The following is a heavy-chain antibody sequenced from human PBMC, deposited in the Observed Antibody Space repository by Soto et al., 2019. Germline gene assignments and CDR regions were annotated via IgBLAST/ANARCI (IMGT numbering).Heavy chain of an antibody. CDR3: AKVKAPRAYNWNEDTHEPFDY. CDR1: GFTFSSYA. D-gene: IGHD1-20*01. CDR2: ISGSGGST. Sequence: PGGSLRLSCAASGFTFSSYAMSWVRQAPGKGLEWVSAISGSGGSTYYADSVKGRFTISRDNSKNTLYLQMNSLRAEDTAVYYCAKVKAPRAYNWNEDTHEPFDYWGQGTLVTVSS. J-gene: IGHJ4*02. V-gene: IGHV3-23*01.